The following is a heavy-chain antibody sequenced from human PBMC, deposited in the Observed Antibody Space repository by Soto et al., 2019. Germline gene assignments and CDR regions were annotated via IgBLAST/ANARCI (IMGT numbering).Heavy chain of an antibody. D-gene: IGHD3-16*01. CDR1: GFSLSTSGVG. CDR2: IYWDEDK. CDR3: AHIRDLTTFGA. V-gene: IGHV2-5*02. J-gene: IGHJ5*02. Sequence: QITLKESGPTLVKPTQTLTLTCTFSGFSLSTSGVGVGWIRQPPGKALEWLALIYWDEDKSYSPSLKSRLTNTTDPSQNQVVLTMTNMDPVDTATYYCAHIRDLTTFGAWGQGTLVTVSS.